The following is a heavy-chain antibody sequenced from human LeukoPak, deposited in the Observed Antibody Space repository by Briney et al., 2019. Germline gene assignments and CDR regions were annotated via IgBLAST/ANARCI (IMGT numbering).Heavy chain of an antibody. CDR3: ATSFGELPTPFDY. D-gene: IGHD3-10*01. CDR1: GCTFSDYY. J-gene: IGHJ4*02. CDR2: ISSSGSTI. V-gene: IGHV3-11*01. Sequence: ACGSLRLSCAASGCTFSDYYMSWIRQAPGKGLEWVSYISSSGSTIYYADSVKGRFTISRDNAKNSLYLQMNSLRAEDTAVYYCATSFGELPTPFDYWGQGTLVTVSS.